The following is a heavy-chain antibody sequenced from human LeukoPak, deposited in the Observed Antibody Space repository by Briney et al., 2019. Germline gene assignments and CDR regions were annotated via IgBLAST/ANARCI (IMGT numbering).Heavy chain of an antibody. V-gene: IGHV4-34*01. Sequence: SETLSLTCAVYGGPFSGYYWSWIRQPPGKGLEWIGEINHSGSTNYNPSLKSRVTISVDTSKNQFSLKLSSVTAADTAVYYCARGRYYYGSGSRTQPPYYYYYGMDVWGQGTTVTVSS. CDR2: INHSGST. CDR3: ARGRYYYGSGSRTQPPYYYYYGMDV. J-gene: IGHJ6*02. CDR1: GGPFSGYY. D-gene: IGHD3-10*01.